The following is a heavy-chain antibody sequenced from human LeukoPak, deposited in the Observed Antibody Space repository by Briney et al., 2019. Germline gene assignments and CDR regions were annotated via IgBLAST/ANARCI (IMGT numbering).Heavy chain of an antibody. V-gene: IGHV1-46*01. Sequence: ASVKVSCKASGYTFSNYYMHWVRQAPGQGLEWMGIINPSGRSSSYAQKFQGRVTMTRDTSTSTAYMELSSLRSEDTAVYYCARLTGATPYWGQGTLVTVSS. CDR3: ARLTGATPY. J-gene: IGHJ4*02. D-gene: IGHD1-26*01. CDR1: GYTFSNYY. CDR2: INPSGRSS.